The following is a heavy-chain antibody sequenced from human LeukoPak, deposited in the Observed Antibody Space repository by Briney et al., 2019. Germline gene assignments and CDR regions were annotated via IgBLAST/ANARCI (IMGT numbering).Heavy chain of an antibody. Sequence: GGSLRLSCAAPGFTFSSYAMHWVRQDSGRGLDWVAVISHDGINTYYADSVKGRFTISRDNSKNTLYLQVNSLRVEDTAVYYCVKDQREAYRSGWSRDFDYWGQGTLVTVSS. D-gene: IGHD6-19*01. CDR3: VKDQREAYRSGWSRDFDY. J-gene: IGHJ4*02. V-gene: IGHV3-30*18. CDR2: ISHDGINT. CDR1: GFTFSSYA.